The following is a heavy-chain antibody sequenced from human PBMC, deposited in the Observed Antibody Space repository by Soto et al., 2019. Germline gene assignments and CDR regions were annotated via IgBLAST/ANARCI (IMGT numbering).Heavy chain of an antibody. J-gene: IGHJ4*02. CDR2: INHSGST. CDR1: GGSFSGYY. Sequence: SETLSLTCAVYGGSFSGYYWSWIRQPPGKGLEWIGEINHSGSTNYNPSLKSRVTISVDTSKNQFSLKLSSVTAADTAVYYCAIEPYYYDSSGYYSDYWGQGTLVTVSS. D-gene: IGHD3-22*01. CDR3: AIEPYYYDSSGYYSDY. V-gene: IGHV4-34*01.